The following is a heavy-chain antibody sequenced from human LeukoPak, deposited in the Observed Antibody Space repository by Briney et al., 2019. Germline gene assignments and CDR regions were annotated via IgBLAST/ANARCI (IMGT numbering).Heavy chain of an antibody. D-gene: IGHD5-18*01. CDR1: GGSISSYY. V-gene: IGHV4-59*08. CDR3: ARQSSYGSPLDY. Sequence: PSETLSLTCTVSGGSISSYYWSWIRQPPGKGLEWIGYIYYSGSTNYNPSLKSRVTISVDTSKNQFSLKLSPVTAADTAVYCSARQSSYGSPLDYWGQGTLVTVSS. J-gene: IGHJ4*02. CDR2: IYYSGST.